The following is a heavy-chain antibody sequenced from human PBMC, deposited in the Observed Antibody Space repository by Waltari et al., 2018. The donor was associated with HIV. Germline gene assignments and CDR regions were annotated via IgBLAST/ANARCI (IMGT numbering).Heavy chain of an antibody. D-gene: IGHD3-22*01. CDR2: ISYGGGNR. CDR1: GFTFSPFA. V-gene: IGHV3-30-3*01. Sequence: QVQLVESGGGVVQPGGSLRLSCAASGFTFSPFAFHWVRQAPGKGLEGVALISYGGGNRVYADSLKGRFTISRDNSKNTLYLQMNSLRAEDTAVYYCARDGHFYDSRPLDYWGQGTLVTVSS. CDR3: ARDGHFYDSRPLDY. J-gene: IGHJ4*02.